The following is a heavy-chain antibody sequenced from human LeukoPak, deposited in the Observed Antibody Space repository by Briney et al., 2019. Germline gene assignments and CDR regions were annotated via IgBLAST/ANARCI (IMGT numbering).Heavy chain of an antibody. Sequence: PGGSLRLSCAASRFTFSTYAISWVRQAPGRGLEWVSVSGDNTYYADSVKGRFTISRDNSKNTLYLQMNSLRAEDTAVYYCAKDHDYGSKYLTFDYWGQGALVTVSS. D-gene: IGHD4/OR15-4a*01. J-gene: IGHJ4*02. CDR3: AKDHDYGSKYLTFDY. CDR2: SGDNT. CDR1: RFTFSTYA. V-gene: IGHV3-23*01.